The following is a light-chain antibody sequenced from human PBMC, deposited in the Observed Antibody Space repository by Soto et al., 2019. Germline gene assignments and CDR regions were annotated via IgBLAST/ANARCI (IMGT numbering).Light chain of an antibody. V-gene: IGKV3-15*01. J-gene: IGKJ5*01. CDR1: QSVGSS. CDR2: GAS. CDR3: QQYNNWPYT. Sequence: VMTQSPATLSVSPGERAALSCRASQSVGSSLAWYQQKPGQAPRLLIYGASTRATGIPARFSGRGSGTEFTLTISSLQSEDFAVYYCQQYNNWPYTFGQGTRLESK.